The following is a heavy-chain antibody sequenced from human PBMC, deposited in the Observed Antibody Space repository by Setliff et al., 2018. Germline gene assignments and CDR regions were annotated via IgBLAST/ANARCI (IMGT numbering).Heavy chain of an antibody. CDR3: VRVRRGGYHSIYWSFDL. CDR1: GGTFSSHY. CDR2: IIPASSGA. Sequence: SVKVSCKASGGTFSSHYIRWVRQAPGQGPQWLGRIIPASSGANYAQRFRGRVSFGADISAGTVFMDLISLESEDTAVYYCVRVRRGGYHSIYWSFDLWCRGTLVTVSS. D-gene: IGHD1-26*01. J-gene: IGHJ2*01. V-gene: IGHV1-69*04.